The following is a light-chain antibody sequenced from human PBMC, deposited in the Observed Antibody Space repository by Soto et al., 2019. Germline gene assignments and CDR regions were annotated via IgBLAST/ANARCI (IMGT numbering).Light chain of an antibody. V-gene: IGKV1-6*01. CDR1: QGIRND. CDR3: LQDYNYPWT. Sequence: AIQMTQSPSSLSASVGDRVTITCRASQGIRNDLGWYQQKPGKAPKLLIYAASSLQSGVPSRFSGSGSGTDFTLNISSLQPEDFAAYYCLQDYNYPWTFGQGTKVEIK. CDR2: AAS. J-gene: IGKJ1*01.